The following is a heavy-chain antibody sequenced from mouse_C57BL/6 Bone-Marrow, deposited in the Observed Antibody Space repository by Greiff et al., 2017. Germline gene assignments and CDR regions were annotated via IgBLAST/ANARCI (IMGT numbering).Heavy chain of an antibody. Sequence: EVQLQQSGAELVRPGASVKLSCTASGFNIKDYYMHWVKQRPEQGLEWIGRIDPEDGDTEYAPKFQGKATMTAATSSNTAYLQLSSLTSEDTAVYYCTPFYYGSSPVGYWGQGTTLTVSS. CDR3: TPFYYGSSPVGY. V-gene: IGHV14-1*01. J-gene: IGHJ2*01. D-gene: IGHD1-1*01. CDR2: IDPEDGDT. CDR1: GFNIKDYY.